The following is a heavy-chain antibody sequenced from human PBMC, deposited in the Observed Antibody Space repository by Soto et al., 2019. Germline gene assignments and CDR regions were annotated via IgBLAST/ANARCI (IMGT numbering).Heavy chain of an antibody. CDR3: AAVAPYRLDAFDI. CDR1: GFTFTSTA. J-gene: IGHJ3*02. Sequence: ASVKVSCKASGFTFTSTAVQWVRQARGQRLEWIGWIVVGSGNTSYAQKFQERVTITRDMSTSTAYMELSSLRSEDTAVYYCAAVAPYRLDAFDIWGQGTMVTVSS. D-gene: IGHD1-26*01. CDR2: IVVGSGNT. V-gene: IGHV1-58*01.